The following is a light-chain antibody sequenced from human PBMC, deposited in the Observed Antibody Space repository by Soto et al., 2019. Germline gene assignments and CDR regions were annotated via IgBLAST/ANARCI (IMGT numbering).Light chain of an antibody. CDR1: QSVLSSSNNLNY. V-gene: IGKV4-1*01. CDR2: WAS. CDR3: QQYWNTPPT. Sequence: DIVMTQSPDSLAVSLGERATINCKSSQSVLSSSNNLNYLAWYQEKPGQPPKLLLYWASTRESGVPNRFSGSGAGTDVTLTISSLQAEDVAVYYGQQYWNTPPTFGQGTKVEIK. J-gene: IGKJ1*01.